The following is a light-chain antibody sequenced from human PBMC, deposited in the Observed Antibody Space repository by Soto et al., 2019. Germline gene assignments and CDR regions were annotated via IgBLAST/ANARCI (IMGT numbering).Light chain of an antibody. CDR2: VNSDGSH. CDR3: QTWGTGIVV. Sequence: QAVVTQSPSASASLGASVKVTCSLSSGQRNYAIAWHQQQPGKGPRYLMKVNSDGSHTRGDGIPDRFSGSSSGAERYLIISILQSDDEADYYCQTWGTGIVVFGGGTKLTVL. CDR1: SGQRNYA. V-gene: IGLV4-69*01. J-gene: IGLJ2*01.